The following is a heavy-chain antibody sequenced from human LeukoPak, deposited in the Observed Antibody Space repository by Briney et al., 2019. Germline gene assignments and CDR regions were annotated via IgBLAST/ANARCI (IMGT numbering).Heavy chain of an antibody. CDR1: GGSISSSTW. J-gene: IGHJ3*02. Sequence: PSETLSLTCAVSGGSISSSTWWSWVRQPPGKGLEWIGEIYHSGSTNYYPSLKSRVTISVDKSKNHFSLKLSSVTAADTSVYYCARGSPSQYCSGGSCYGAFDIWGQGTMVIVSS. D-gene: IGHD2-15*01. CDR3: ARGSPSQYCSGGSCYGAFDI. CDR2: IYHSGST. V-gene: IGHV4-4*02.